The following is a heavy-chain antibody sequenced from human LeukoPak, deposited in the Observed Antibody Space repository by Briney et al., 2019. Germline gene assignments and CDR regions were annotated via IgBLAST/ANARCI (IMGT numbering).Heavy chain of an antibody. CDR1: GFTFSSYG. D-gene: IGHD6-6*01. V-gene: IGHV3-7*01. CDR2: IKQDGSEK. Sequence: PGGSLRLSCAASGFTFSSYGMHWVRQAPGKGLEWVANIKQDGSEKYYVDSVKGRFTISRDNARNSLYLQMNSLRAGDTAVYYCASGGRGLAARQFDYWGQGTLVTVSA. J-gene: IGHJ4*02. CDR3: ASGGRGLAARQFDY.